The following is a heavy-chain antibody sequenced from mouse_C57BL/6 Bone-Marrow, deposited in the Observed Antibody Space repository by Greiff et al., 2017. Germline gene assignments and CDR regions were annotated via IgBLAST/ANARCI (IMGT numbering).Heavy chain of an antibody. CDR3: ARGVYDGYYGFDY. Sequence: VKLVESGAELARPGASVKLSCKASGYTFTSYGISWVKQRTGQGLEWIGEIYPRSGNTYYNEKFKGKATLTADKSSSTAYMELRSLTSEDSAVYFCARGVYDGYYGFDYWGQGTTLTVSS. J-gene: IGHJ2*01. CDR1: GYTFTSYG. CDR2: IYPRSGNT. V-gene: IGHV1-81*01. D-gene: IGHD2-3*01.